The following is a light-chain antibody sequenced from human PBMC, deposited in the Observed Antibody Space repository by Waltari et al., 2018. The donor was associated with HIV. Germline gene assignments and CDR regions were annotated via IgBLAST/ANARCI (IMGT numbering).Light chain of an antibody. J-gene: IGLJ2*01. Sequence: SYVLTQPPSVSVAPGQTARMTCGGNNIGNKSVTWYQQRPGQAPVLVVHEDSDRPSGIPERYSGSNSGNTATLTISRVEAGDEAHYYCQVWDIDSEHIFGGGTKLTV. CDR2: EDS. CDR3: QVWDIDSEHI. CDR1: NIGNKS. V-gene: IGLV3-21*02.